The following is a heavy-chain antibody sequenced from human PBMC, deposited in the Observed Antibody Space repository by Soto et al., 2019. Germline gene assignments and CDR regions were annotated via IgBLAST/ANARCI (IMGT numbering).Heavy chain of an antibody. J-gene: IGHJ4*02. CDR1: GGSISSGGYY. CDR3: ARATYYYDSSGYSDRVLDY. V-gene: IGHV4-31*03. D-gene: IGHD3-22*01. Sequence: QVQLQESGPGLVKPSQTLSLTCTVSGGSISSGGYYWSWIRQHPGKGLEGIGYIYYSGNTYYNPSLRSRVTISEDTSKNQFSLKLSSVTAADTAVYYCARATYYYDSSGYSDRVLDYWGQGTLVTVSS. CDR2: IYYSGNT.